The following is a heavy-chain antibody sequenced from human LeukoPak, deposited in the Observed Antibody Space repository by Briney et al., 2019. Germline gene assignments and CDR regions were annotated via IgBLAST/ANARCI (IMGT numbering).Heavy chain of an antibody. J-gene: IGHJ5*02. CDR1: GGSISSGDYY. V-gene: IGHV4-30-4*01. D-gene: IGHD3-10*01. CDR2: IYYSGST. CDR3: ARGQFGEYNWFDP. Sequence: SETLSLTRTVSGGSISSGDYYWSWIRQPPGKGLEWIGYIYYSGSTYYNPSLKSRVTISVDTSKNQFSLKLSSVTAADTAVYYCARGQFGEYNWFDPWGQGTLVTVSS.